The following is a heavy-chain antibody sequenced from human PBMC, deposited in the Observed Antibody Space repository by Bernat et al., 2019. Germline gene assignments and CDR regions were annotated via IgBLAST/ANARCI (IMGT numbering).Heavy chain of an antibody. J-gene: IGHJ4*02. CDR2: IWYDGSNK. V-gene: IGHV3-33*08. CDR3: ARLGSRWSFDY. D-gene: IGHD6-13*01. Sequence: VRLVGAGGGGVQPGRSLRLSCAAAGFAFSSCGLLWGRQAPGKGLEWVAFIWYDGSNKSYVDSVKGRFTISRDSSKNTVYLPMHSLGAEETAVYYCARLGSRWSFDYWGQGTLVTVSS. CDR1: GFAFSSCG.